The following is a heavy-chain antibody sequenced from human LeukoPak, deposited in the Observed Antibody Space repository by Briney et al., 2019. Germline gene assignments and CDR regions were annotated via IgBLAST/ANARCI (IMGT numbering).Heavy chain of an antibody. J-gene: IGHJ5*02. V-gene: IGHV4-34*01. Sequence: PSETLSLTCAVYGGSLSGYYWSWIRQPPGKGLEWIGEINHRGSTNYNPSLKSRVTISVDTSKNQFSLKLSSVTAADTAVYYCARVRSGGSSFPWFDPWGQGTLVTVSS. CDR1: GGSLSGYY. CDR2: INHRGST. CDR3: ARVRSGGSSFPWFDP. D-gene: IGHD6-13*01.